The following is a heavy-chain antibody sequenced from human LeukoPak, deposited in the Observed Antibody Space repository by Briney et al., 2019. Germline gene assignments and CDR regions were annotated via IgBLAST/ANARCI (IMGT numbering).Heavy chain of an antibody. Sequence: SETLSLTCTVSGGSISSGDYYWSWIRQPPGKGLEWIGYIYHSGSTYYNPSLKSRVIISVDTSKNQFSLKLSSVTAADTAVYYCARIAARGQYFDYWGQGTLVTVSS. J-gene: IGHJ4*02. V-gene: IGHV4-30-4*01. CDR1: GGSISSGDYY. CDR2: IYHSGST. D-gene: IGHD6-6*01. CDR3: ARIAARGQYFDY.